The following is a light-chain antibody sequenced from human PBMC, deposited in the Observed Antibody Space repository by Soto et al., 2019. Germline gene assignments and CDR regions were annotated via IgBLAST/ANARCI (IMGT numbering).Light chain of an antibody. CDR1: QYISSY. Sequence: DIQMTQSPSSLSASVGDRVTITCRASQYISSYLNWYQQKPGKAPKVLIYAASTLQSGVPSRFSGGGSGTDFTLTISNLQPEDFATYYCQQSYSNVALTFGGGTKVEIK. J-gene: IGKJ4*01. CDR2: AAS. CDR3: QQSYSNVALT. V-gene: IGKV1-39*01.